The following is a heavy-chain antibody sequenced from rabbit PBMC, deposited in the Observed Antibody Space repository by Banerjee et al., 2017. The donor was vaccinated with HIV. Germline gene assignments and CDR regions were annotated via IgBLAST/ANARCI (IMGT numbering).Heavy chain of an antibody. CDR1: GFTINYNYY. J-gene: IGHJ4*01. D-gene: IGHD5-1*01. CDR3: ARDGGYGSVGAPNL. Sequence: QSLEESGGGLVQPEGSLALTCKASGFTINYNYYMCWVRQAPGKGLEWIGCIDTNSGSTYYASWAKGRFTISKTSSTTVTLQMTSLTVADTATYFCARDGGYGSVGAPNLWGQGTLVTVS. V-gene: IGHV1S40*01. CDR2: IDTNSGST.